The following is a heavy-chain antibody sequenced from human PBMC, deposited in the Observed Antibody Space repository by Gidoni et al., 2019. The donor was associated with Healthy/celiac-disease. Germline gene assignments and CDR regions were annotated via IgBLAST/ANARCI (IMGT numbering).Heavy chain of an antibody. D-gene: IGHD3-22*01. CDR3: ARAPPYDSSGYLDY. Sequence: QVQLQESGPGLVKPSETLSLTCTVSGGSISSYYWSWIRQPPGKGLEWIGYIYYSGSTNYNPSLKSRVTISVDTSKNQFSLKLSSVTAADTAVYYCARAPPYDSSGYLDYWGQGTLVTVSS. CDR2: IYYSGST. V-gene: IGHV4-59*01. J-gene: IGHJ4*02. CDR1: GGSISSYY.